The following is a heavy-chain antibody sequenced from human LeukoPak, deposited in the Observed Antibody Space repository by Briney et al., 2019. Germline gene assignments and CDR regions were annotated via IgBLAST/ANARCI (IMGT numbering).Heavy chain of an antibody. CDR2: IYPGDSDT. CDR1: GYSFTSYW. CDR3: ASGPGGSYGPFDAFDI. V-gene: IGHV5-51*01. J-gene: IGHJ3*02. Sequence: GESLKISCKGSGYSFTSYWIGWVRQMPGKGLEWMGIIYPGDSDTRYSPSFQGQVTISADKSISTAYLQWSSLKASDTAMYYYASGPGGSYGPFDAFDIWGQGTMVTVSS. D-gene: IGHD1-26*01.